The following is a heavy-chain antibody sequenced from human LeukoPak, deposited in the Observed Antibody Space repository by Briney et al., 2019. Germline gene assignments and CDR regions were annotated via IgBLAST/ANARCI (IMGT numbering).Heavy chain of an antibody. CDR1: GYTFTSYG. V-gene: IGHV1-18*01. Sequence: ASVKVSCKASGYTFTSYGISWVRQAPGQGLEWMGWISAYNGNTNCAQKLQGRVTMTTDTSTSTAYMELRSLRSDDTAVYYCARDRPYSSGWYGLDAFDIWGQGTMVTVSS. CDR2: ISAYNGNT. D-gene: IGHD6-19*01. J-gene: IGHJ3*02. CDR3: ARDRPYSSGWYGLDAFDI.